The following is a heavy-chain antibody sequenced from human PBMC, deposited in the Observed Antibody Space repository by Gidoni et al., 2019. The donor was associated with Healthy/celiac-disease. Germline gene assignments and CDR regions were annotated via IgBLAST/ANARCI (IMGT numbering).Heavy chain of an antibody. CDR3: ARVRGGIRHWFDP. D-gene: IGHD1-20*01. CDR1: GYTFTGYY. V-gene: IGHV1-2*02. J-gene: IGHJ5*02. CDR2: IKPNSGGT. Sequence: QVQLVQSGAEVKKPGASVKVSCKASGYTFTGYYLHWVRQAPGQGLEWMGWIKPNSGGTNYAQKFQGRVTMTRDTSISTAYMELSRLRSDDTAVYYCARVRGGIRHWFDPWGQGTLVTVSS.